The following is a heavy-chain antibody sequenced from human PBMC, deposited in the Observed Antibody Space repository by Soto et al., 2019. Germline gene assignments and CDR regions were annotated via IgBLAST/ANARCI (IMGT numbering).Heavy chain of an antibody. J-gene: IGHJ4*02. Sequence: EMQLVESGGGLVQPGGSLRLSCAASGFTFSSYEMHWVRQAPGKGLEWISYISSTGSGTLYADSVRGRFTMSRDNTKNSVSLQMSSPRAEDTAVYCCVRDLHEPLETDALRVANWGQGTQVTVSS. CDR3: VRDLHEPLETDALRVAN. CDR1: GFTFSSYE. D-gene: IGHD2-8*02. V-gene: IGHV3-48*03. CDR2: ISSTGSGT.